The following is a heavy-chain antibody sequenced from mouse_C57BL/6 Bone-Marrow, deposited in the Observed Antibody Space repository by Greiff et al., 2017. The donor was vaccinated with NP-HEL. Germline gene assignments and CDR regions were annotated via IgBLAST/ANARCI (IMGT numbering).Heavy chain of an antibody. Sequence: EVKLMESGGGLVQSGRSLRLSCATSGFTFSDFYMEWVRQAPGKGLEWIAASRNKANDYTTEYSASVKGRFIVSRDTSQSILYLQMNALRAEDTAIYYCARDANYDPFAYWGQGTLVTVSA. V-gene: IGHV7-1*01. D-gene: IGHD2-4*01. CDR2: SRNKANDYTT. CDR3: ARDANYDPFAY. CDR1: GFTFSDFY. J-gene: IGHJ3*01.